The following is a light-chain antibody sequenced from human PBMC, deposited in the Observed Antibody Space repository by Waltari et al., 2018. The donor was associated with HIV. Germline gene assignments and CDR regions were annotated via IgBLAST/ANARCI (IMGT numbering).Light chain of an antibody. CDR3: QQYKNWPYT. CDR1: QSISSN. V-gene: IGKV3-15*01. CDR2: GAS. Sequence: EILMAQSPATLSVSPGERATLSCRASQSISSNLAWYQQKPGQPPRLLIYGASTRATGFPARFSGSGSGTEFTLTISSLQSEDFAFYYCQQYKNWPYTFGQGTKLEI. J-gene: IGKJ2*01.